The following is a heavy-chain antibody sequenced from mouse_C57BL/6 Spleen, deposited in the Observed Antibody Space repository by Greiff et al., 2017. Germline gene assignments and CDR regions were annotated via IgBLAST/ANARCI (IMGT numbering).Heavy chain of an antibody. Sequence: VQLVESGPGLVAPSQSLSITCTVSGFSLTSYAISWVRQPPGKGLEWLGVICTGGGTNYNSALKSRLSISKDNSKSQVFLKMNSLQTDDTARYYCARQLRRSTYYYAMDYWGQGTSVTVSS. J-gene: IGHJ4*01. CDR2: ICTGGGT. CDR3: ARQLRRSTYYYAMDY. CDR1: GFSLTSYA. V-gene: IGHV2-9-1*01. D-gene: IGHD3-2*02.